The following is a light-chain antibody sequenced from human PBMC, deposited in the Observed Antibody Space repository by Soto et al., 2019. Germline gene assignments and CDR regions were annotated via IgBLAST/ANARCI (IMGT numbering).Light chain of an antibody. Sequence: QSALTQPASVSGSPGQSITISCTGTSGDVGGYNYVSWYQQHPGKAPKLMIYDVSNRPSGVSNRFSGSKSGNTASLIISGLQAEDEADYYCSSYASSSTPYVFGTGTKLTVL. J-gene: IGLJ1*01. CDR3: SSYASSSTPYV. CDR1: SGDVGGYNY. CDR2: DVS. V-gene: IGLV2-14*01.